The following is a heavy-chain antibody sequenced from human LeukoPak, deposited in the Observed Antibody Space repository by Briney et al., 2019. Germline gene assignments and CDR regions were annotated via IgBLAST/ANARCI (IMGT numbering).Heavy chain of an antibody. CDR1: GFTFSSAA. D-gene: IGHD5-12*01. CDR3: AKGPQLYSGYHPDY. Sequence: GGSLRLSCAASGFTFSSAAKTYRRHAPGNGLEGVSPINGSDDATYYADSVKGRFTISRDFSRNTVGLQMNSLRTEDTAIYYCAKGPQLYSGYHPDYWGQGTLVTVSS. V-gene: IGHV3-23*01. CDR2: INGSDDAT. J-gene: IGHJ4*02.